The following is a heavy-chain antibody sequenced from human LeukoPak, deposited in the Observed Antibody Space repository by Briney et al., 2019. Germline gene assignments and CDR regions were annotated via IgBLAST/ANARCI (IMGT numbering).Heavy chain of an antibody. CDR1: GFTFSTYT. V-gene: IGHV3-23*01. CDR3: ARGLDSVTWGPFDI. J-gene: IGHJ3*02. CDR2: INTGGGT. D-gene: IGHD2-2*03. Sequence: PGGSLRLSCAASGFTFSTYTMSWVRQAPGKGLEWVSAINTGGGTSSADSVKGRFTISGDNSESTLYLQMSSLRAEDTAVYYCARGLDSVTWGPFDIWGQGTVVTVSS.